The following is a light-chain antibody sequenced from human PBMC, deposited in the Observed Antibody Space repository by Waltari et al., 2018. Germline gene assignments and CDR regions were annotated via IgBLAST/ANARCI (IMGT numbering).Light chain of an antibody. J-gene: IGLJ2*01. CDR3: SSYAGSSKGV. Sequence: QSALTHPASVTGSPGHPLTISCTGTSRDVGNYKRVAWYQQHPGKAPKLMIYAVSKRPSVVSDRFSGSKSGDMASLTISGLQPEDEAEYFCSSYAGSSKGVFGGGTKVTVL. V-gene: IGLV2-23*02. CDR1: SRDVGNYKR. CDR2: AVS.